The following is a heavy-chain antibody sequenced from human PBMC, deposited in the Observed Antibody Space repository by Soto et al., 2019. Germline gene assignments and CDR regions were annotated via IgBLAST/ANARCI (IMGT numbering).Heavy chain of an antibody. Sequence: EVQLLESGGGLVQPGESLRLSCAASGFTFSSYAMSWFRQAPGKGREWVSVISGSDDSTYYADSVKGRFTISRDNSKNTLYLQMNSLRAEDTAVYYCAKRSSSSTFDYWGQGTLVTVSS. CDR1: GFTFSSYA. V-gene: IGHV3-23*01. CDR2: ISGSDDST. D-gene: IGHD6-6*01. J-gene: IGHJ4*02. CDR3: AKRSSSSTFDY.